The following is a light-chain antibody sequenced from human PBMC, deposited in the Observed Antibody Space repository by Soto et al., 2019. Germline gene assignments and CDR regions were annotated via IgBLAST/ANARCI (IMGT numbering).Light chain of an antibody. Sequence: QSVLTQPASVSGSPGQSITISCTGTSSDVGGYNYVSWYQQHPGKAPKLMIYDVSNRPSGVSNRFSGSKSGNTASLTISGLQAEDEADYYCSSYTSSSNLYVFGTGTQLTVL. V-gene: IGLV2-14*01. CDR1: SSDVGGYNY. J-gene: IGLJ1*01. CDR3: SSYTSSSNLYV. CDR2: DVS.